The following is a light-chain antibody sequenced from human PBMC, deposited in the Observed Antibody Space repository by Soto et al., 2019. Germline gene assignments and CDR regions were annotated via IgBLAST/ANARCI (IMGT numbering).Light chain of an antibody. Sequence: DIHMTQSPSTLSASVVDIITITCLASQSISSSLAWYQQKPGKAPKLLIYMASNLQSGVPSRFGGAGSGTEFTLTISSLQPDDFATYYCQQYNTYSRAFGQGTKVDIK. V-gene: IGKV1-5*03. J-gene: IGKJ1*01. CDR2: MAS. CDR1: QSISSS. CDR3: QQYNTYSRA.